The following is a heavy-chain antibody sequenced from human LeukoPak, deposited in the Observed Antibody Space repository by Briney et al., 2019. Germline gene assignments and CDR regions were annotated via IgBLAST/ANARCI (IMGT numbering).Heavy chain of an antibody. D-gene: IGHD2-2*01. CDR3: ARDRASLVPAAIGPDAFDI. J-gene: IGHJ3*02. CDR1: GGTFSSYA. CDR2: INPNSGGT. Sequence: APVKVSCKASGGTFSSYAISWVRQAPGQGLEWMGWINPNSGGTNYAQKFQGRVTMTRDTSISTAYMELSRLRSDDTAVYYCARDRASLVPAAIGPDAFDIWGQGTMVTVSS. V-gene: IGHV1-2*02.